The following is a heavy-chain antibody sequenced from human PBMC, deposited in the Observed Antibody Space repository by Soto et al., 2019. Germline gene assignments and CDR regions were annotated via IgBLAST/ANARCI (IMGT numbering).Heavy chain of an antibody. CDR1: GGSISSGDYY. CDR2: IYYSGST. J-gene: IGHJ5*02. Sequence: QVQLQESGPGLVKPSQTLSLSCTVSGGSISSGDYYWSWIRQPPGKGLEWIAHIYYSGSTYYKPSLKSRVTISVDTSKNQFYLKMRSVTAADTAVYYCARVNYYGSGNYSNRFDPWGQGTLVTVSS. D-gene: IGHD3-10*01. CDR3: ARVNYYGSGNYSNRFDP. V-gene: IGHV4-30-4*01.